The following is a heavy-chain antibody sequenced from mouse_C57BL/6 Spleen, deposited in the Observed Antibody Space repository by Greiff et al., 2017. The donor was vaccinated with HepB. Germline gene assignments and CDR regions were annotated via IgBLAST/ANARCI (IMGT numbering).Heavy chain of an antibody. Sequence: VQLQQPGAELVRPGSSVKLSCKASGYTFTSYWMDWVKQRPGQGLEWIGNICPSDSETHYNQKFKDKATLTVDKSSSTAYMQLSSLTSEDSAVYYCARGDGYDWYFDVWGTGTTVTVSS. CDR2: ICPSDSET. D-gene: IGHD2-2*01. J-gene: IGHJ1*03. CDR1: GYTFTSYW. V-gene: IGHV1-61*01. CDR3: ARGDGYDWYFDV.